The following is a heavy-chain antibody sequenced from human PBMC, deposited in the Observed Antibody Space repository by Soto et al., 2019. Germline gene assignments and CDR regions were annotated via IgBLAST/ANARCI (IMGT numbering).Heavy chain of an antibody. Sequence: QVQLQESGPGLVKPSETLSLTCTVSGGSISSYYWSWIRQPPGKGLEWIGCIYYSGSTNYNPSLKSRVTISVDTSKTQFSLKLRSVTAADTAVYYCARVLFGRGNWFDPWGQGTLVTVSS. D-gene: IGHD3-3*01. V-gene: IGHV4-59*01. CDR3: ARVLFGRGNWFDP. CDR1: GGSISSYY. CDR2: IYYSGST. J-gene: IGHJ5*02.